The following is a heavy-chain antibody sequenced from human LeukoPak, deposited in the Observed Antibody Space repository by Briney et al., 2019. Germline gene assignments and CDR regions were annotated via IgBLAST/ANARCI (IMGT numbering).Heavy chain of an antibody. V-gene: IGHV3-15*01. J-gene: IGHJ4*02. CDR2: IKSKTDGGTT. CDR3: TTGSYYWVVRFDY. Sequence: TGGSLRLSCAASGFTFSNAWMSWVRQAPGKGLEWVGRIKSKTDGGTTDYAAPVKGRFTISRDDSKNTLYLQMNSLKTEDTAVYYCTTGSYYWVVRFDYWGQGTLVTVSS. D-gene: IGHD1-26*01. CDR1: GFTFSNAW.